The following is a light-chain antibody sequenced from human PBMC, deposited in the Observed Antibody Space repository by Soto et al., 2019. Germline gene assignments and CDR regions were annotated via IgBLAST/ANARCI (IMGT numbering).Light chain of an antibody. V-gene: IGLV1-40*01. CDR3: QSYDSSLSGYVV. Sequence: QSVLTQPPSVSGAPGQRVTISCTGSSSNIGAVYDVHWYQQLPGTAPKLLIYGNSNRPSGVPDRFSGSKSGTSASLAITGLQAEDEADYYCQSYDSSLSGYVVFGGGTKLTVL. J-gene: IGLJ2*01. CDR2: GNS. CDR1: SSNIGAVYD.